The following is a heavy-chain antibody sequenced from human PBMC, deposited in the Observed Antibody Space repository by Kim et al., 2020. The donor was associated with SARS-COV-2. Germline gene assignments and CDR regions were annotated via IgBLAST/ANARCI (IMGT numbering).Heavy chain of an antibody. J-gene: IGHJ6*02. V-gene: IGHV3-30*18. CDR1: GFSFSSYA. Sequence: GGSLRLSCAASGFSFSSYAMYWVRQAPGKGLEWVADISFDGNNEFYADSVKGRFTISRDNSKNTLYLQMNSLRAEDTAVYYCAKRGGRSGTTMNGMDVWGQGTTVTVS. D-gene: IGHD1-1*01. CDR3: AKRGGRSGTTMNGMDV. CDR2: ISFDGNNE.